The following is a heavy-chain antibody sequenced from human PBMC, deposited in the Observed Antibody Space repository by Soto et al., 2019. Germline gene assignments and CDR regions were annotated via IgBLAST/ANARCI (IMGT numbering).Heavy chain of an antibody. Sequence: GGSLRLSCAASGFTFGSYSMNWVRQAPGKGLEWVSYISSSSSTIYYADSVKGRFTISRDNAKNSLYLQMNSLRAEDTAVYYCAKNPGYYYDSTGYHFDYWGQGTLVTVSS. CDR1: GFTFGSYS. D-gene: IGHD3-22*01. J-gene: IGHJ4*02. CDR3: AKNPGYYYDSTGYHFDY. CDR2: ISSSSSTI. V-gene: IGHV3-48*01.